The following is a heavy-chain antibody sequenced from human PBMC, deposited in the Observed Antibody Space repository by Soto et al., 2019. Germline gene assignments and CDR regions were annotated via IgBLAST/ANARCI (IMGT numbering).Heavy chain of an antibody. CDR1: GFTISSHY. J-gene: IGHJ3*02. Sequence: EVRLVESGGGLIQRGGSLRLSCAASGFTISSHYMNWVRQAPGRGLEWVAVIYRSGNAFYTESVKGRFTISRDDSNNMVYLQMNTPRGEDTAVYYCAREEYDALDIWGQGTTVTVSS. CDR3: AREEYDALDI. V-gene: IGHV3-53*01. CDR2: IYRSGNA.